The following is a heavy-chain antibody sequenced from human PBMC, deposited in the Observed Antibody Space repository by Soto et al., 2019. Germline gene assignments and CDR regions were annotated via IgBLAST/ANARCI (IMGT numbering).Heavy chain of an antibody. D-gene: IGHD3-22*01. CDR2: IYYSGST. CDR3: ARHYYDTTGYYFLYYFDY. CDR1: GGSISSGGYY. J-gene: IGHJ4*02. V-gene: IGHV4-39*01. Sequence: PSETLSLTCTVSGGSISSGGYYWSWIRQHPGKGLEWIGSIYYSGSTYYNPSLKSRVTISVDTSKIQFSLNLSSVTAADTAVYYCARHYYDTTGYYFLYYFDYWGQGALVTVSS.